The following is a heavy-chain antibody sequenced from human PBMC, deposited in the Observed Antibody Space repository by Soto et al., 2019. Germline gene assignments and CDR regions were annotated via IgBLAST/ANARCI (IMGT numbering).Heavy chain of an antibody. Sequence: EVQLLESGGGLVQPGGSLRLSCAASGIVFSAYAMSWVRQAPGKGLEWVSGISGSGDTTYYADSVKGRCTISRENSKKTLYLQMNSLRAEDTAVYYCAKDGGYGDYGINWLDPWGQGTLVTVSS. CDR3: AKDGGYGDYGINWLDP. J-gene: IGHJ5*02. D-gene: IGHD4-17*01. CDR2: ISGSGDTT. CDR1: GIVFSAYA. V-gene: IGHV3-23*01.